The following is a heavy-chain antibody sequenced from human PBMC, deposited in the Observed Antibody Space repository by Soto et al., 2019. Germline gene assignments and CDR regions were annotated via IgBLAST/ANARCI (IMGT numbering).Heavy chain of an antibody. V-gene: IGHV3-33*01. CDR1: GLCFSSYG. CDR3: ARGSGGTQPYLDY. CDR2: IWYDGSNK. Sequence: PLRLSCAASGLCFSSYGMHWVRQAPGKGLEWVAVIWYDGSNKYYADSVKGRFTISRDNSKNTLYLQMNSLRAEDTAVYYCARGSGGTQPYLDYWGQGTLVTVPQ. J-gene: IGHJ4*02. D-gene: IGHD2-15*01.